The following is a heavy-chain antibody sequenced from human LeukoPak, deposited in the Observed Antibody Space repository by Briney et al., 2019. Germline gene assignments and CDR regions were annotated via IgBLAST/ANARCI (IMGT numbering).Heavy chain of an antibody. V-gene: IGHV4-34*01. CDR2: INHSGST. Sequence: SETLSLTCAVYGGSFSGYYWSWIRKPPGKGLEWIGEINHSGSTNYNPSLKSRVTISVDTSKNQFSLKLSSVTAADTAVYYCARDYYDSSGYYSYFDYWGQGTLVTVSS. CDR3: ARDYYDSSGYYSYFDY. J-gene: IGHJ4*02. CDR1: GGSFSGYY. D-gene: IGHD3-22*01.